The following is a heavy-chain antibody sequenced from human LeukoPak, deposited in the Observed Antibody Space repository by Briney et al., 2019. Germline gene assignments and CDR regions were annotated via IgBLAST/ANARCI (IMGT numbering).Heavy chain of an antibody. CDR1: GLIFNSFA. D-gene: IGHD3-22*01. J-gene: IGHJ4*02. V-gene: IGHV3-23*01. CDR2: FSGSGSRT. Sequence: GGSLRLPCAASGLIFNSFAMSWVRQAPGKGLEWVSTFSGSGSRTSYADSAKGRFTISRDNSKNTLYLQMKSLRAEDTAVYYCAKSALAAGVAHYYDSSGSFDYWGQGTLVTVSS. CDR3: AKSALAAGVAHYYDSSGSFDY.